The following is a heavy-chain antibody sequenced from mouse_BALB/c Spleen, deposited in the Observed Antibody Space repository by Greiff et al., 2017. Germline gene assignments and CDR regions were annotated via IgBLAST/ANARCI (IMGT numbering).Heavy chain of an antibody. D-gene: IGHD2-10*02. J-gene: IGHJ4*01. CDR2: ISDGGSYT. CDR1: GFTFSDYY. CDR3: AREGYGPLMDY. V-gene: IGHV5-4*02. Sequence: EVKLVESGGGLVKPGGSLKLSCAASGFTFSDYYMYWVRQTPEKRLEWVATISDGGSYTYYPDSVKGRFTISRDNAKNNLYLQMSSLKSEDTAMYYCAREGYGPLMDYWGQGTSVTVSS.